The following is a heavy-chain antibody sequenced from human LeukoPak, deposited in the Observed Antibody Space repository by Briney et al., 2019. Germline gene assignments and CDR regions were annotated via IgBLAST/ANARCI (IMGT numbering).Heavy chain of an antibody. Sequence: ASVKVSCKASGYTFTSYDINWVRQATGQGLEWMGWMNPNSGNTGYAQKFQGRVTMTRNISISTAYMELSSLRSEDTAVYYCARDLVLRYFDWLLHGHYYYYGMDVWGQGTTVTVSS. CDR1: GYTFTSYD. CDR2: MNPNSGNT. V-gene: IGHV1-8*01. CDR3: ARDLVLRYFDWLLHGHYYYYGMDV. D-gene: IGHD3-9*01. J-gene: IGHJ6*02.